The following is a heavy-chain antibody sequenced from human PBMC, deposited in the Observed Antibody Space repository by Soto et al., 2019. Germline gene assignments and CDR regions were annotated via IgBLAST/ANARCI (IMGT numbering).Heavy chain of an antibody. J-gene: IGHJ3*02. Sequence: PSETLSLTCTVSGGSISSSSYYWGWIRQPPGKGLEWIGSIYYSGSTYYNPPLKSRVTISVDTSKNQFSLKLSSVTAADTAVYYCARAHYIWGTAYAFDIWGQGTMVTVSS. D-gene: IGHD3-16*01. CDR3: ARAHYIWGTAYAFDI. CDR1: GGSISSSSYY. CDR2: IYYSGST. V-gene: IGHV4-39*01.